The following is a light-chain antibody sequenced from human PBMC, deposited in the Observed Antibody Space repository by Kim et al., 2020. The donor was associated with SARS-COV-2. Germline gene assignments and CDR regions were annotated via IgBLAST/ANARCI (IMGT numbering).Light chain of an antibody. Sequence: SVSPGQTASITCSGDKLGDKYACWYQQKPGQSPVLVIYQDSKRPSGIPERFPGSNSGNTATLTISGTQAMDEADYYCQAWDSSTVVFGGGTQLTVL. CDR3: QAWDSSTVV. V-gene: IGLV3-1*01. CDR2: QDS. J-gene: IGLJ2*01. CDR1: KLGDKY.